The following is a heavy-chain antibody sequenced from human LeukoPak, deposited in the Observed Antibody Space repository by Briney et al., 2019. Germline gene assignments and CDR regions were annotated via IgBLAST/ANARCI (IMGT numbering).Heavy chain of an antibody. CDR2: INTDGRTT. CDR3: RASAGMVDY. CDR1: GFTFSSYW. J-gene: IGHJ4*02. V-gene: IGHV3-74*01. Sequence: TGGSLRLSCAASGFTFSSYWMHWVRHAPGKGLVWVSRINTDGRTTSYADSVKGRFAISRDNAKNTLYLQMNSLRAEDTAVYYCRASAGMVDYWGQGTLVTVSS. D-gene: IGHD6-13*01.